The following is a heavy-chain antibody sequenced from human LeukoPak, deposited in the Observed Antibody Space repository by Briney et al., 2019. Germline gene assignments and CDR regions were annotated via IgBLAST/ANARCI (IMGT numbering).Heavy chain of an antibody. V-gene: IGHV1-18*01. CDR1: GYTFTSYG. CDR2: ISAYNGNT. J-gene: IGHJ5*02. CDR3: ARVLYDRTGNNWFDP. D-gene: IGHD3-22*01. Sequence: ASVKVSCKASGYTFTSYGISWVRQAPGQGLEWMGWISAYNGNTNYAQKHQGRVTMTTDTSTSTAYMELRSLRSDDTAVYYCARVLYDRTGNNWFDPWGQGTPVTVSS.